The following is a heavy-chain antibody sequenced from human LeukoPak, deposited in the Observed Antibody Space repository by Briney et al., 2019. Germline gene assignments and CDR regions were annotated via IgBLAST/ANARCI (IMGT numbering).Heavy chain of an antibody. J-gene: IGHJ4*02. D-gene: IGHD2-15*01. CDR3: AKDGSSWTFGY. V-gene: IGHV3-23*01. Sequence: GSLRLSCAASGFTFSSYAMSWVRQAPGKGLEWVSGISGGSGGNTYYADSVKGRFTISRDNSKNTLYMQMNSLRAEDTAVYYCAKDGSSWTFGYWGQGTLVTVSS. CDR1: GFTFSSYA. CDR2: ISGGSGGNT.